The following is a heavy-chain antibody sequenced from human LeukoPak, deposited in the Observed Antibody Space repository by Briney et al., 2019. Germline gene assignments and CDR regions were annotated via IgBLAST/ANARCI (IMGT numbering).Heavy chain of an antibody. CDR3: ARWGSNYFDY. V-gene: IGHV3-9*01. Sequence: GGSLRPSCAASGFTFDDYAMHWVRQAPGKGLEWVSGISWNSGSIGYADSVKGRFTISRDNAKNSLYLQMNSLRAEDTALYYCARWGSNYFDYWGQGTLVTVSS. CDR2: ISWNSGSI. CDR1: GFTFDDYA. D-gene: IGHD3-16*01. J-gene: IGHJ4*02.